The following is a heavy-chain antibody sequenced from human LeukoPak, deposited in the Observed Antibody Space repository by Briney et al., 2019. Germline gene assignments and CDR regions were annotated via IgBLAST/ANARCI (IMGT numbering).Heavy chain of an antibody. CDR3: ANRGGYDSGGYFFYYFDY. Sequence: GGSLRLSCAASGFTFSRLAMSWVRQAPGKGLEWVSVISGSGASTYYADSVKGRFTISRDNSKNTLYLQMNSLRAEDTAVYYCANRGGYDSGGYFFYYFDYWGQGTLVTGSS. CDR1: GFTFSRLA. D-gene: IGHD3-22*01. J-gene: IGHJ4*02. CDR2: ISGSGAST. V-gene: IGHV3-23*01.